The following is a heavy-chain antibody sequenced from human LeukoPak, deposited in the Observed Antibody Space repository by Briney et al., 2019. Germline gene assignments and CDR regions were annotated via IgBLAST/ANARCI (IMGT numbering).Heavy chain of an antibody. CDR2: IYYSGST. V-gene: IGHV4-59*08. CDR3: ARQSLGSYYDY. CDR1: GGSISSYY. J-gene: IGHJ4*02. D-gene: IGHD1-26*01. Sequence: SETLSLTCTVSGGSISSYYWSWIRQPPGKGLEWIGYIYYSGSTNYNPSLKSRVTISVDTSKNQFSLKLSSVTAADTAVYHCARQSLGSYYDYWGQGTLVTVSS.